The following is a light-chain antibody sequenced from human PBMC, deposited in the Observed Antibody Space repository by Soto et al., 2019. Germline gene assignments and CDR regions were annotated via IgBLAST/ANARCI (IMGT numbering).Light chain of an antibody. J-gene: IGKJ4*01. Sequence: TQSPSTLSASVRDRVAITCRAGQTIYSNVAWYQQKPGQAPRLLIYGASTRATGIPARFSGSGSGTEFTLTISSLQSEDFAVYYCQQYNNWPPLTFGGGTKVDIK. CDR1: QTIYSN. CDR3: QQYNNWPPLT. V-gene: IGKV3-15*01. CDR2: GAS.